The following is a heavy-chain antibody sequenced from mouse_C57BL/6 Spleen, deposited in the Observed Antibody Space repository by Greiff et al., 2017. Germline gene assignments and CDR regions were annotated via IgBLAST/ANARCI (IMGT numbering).Heavy chain of an antibody. V-gene: IGHV5-6*01. Sequence: EVKLVESGGDLVKPGGSLKLSCAASGFTFSSYGMSWVRQTPDKRLEWVATISSGGSYTNYPDSVKGRFTISRDNAKNTLYLQMSSLKSEDTAMYYCARQTITTVVEGPYFDYWGQGTTLTVSS. CDR2: ISSGGSYT. J-gene: IGHJ2*01. CDR1: GFTFSSYG. D-gene: IGHD1-1*01. CDR3: ARQTITTVVEGPYFDY.